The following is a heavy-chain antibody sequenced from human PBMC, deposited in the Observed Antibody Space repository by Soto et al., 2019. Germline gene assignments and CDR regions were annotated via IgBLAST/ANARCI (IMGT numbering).Heavy chain of an antibody. J-gene: IGHJ6*02. CDR2: IIPIFGTA. D-gene: IGHD1-1*01. V-gene: IGHV1-69*13. Sequence: ASVKVSCKASGGTFSSYAISWVRQAPGQGLEWMGGIIPIFGTANYAQKFQGRVTITADESTTTAYMELSSLRSEDTAVYSCARSRGSAYDLHPKFYYGMDVWGQGTTVTVSS. CDR3: ARSRGSAYDLHPKFYYGMDV. CDR1: GGTFSSYA.